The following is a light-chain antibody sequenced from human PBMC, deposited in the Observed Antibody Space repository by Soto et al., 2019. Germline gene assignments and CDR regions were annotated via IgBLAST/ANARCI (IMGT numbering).Light chain of an antibody. CDR1: QSVTNRY. V-gene: IGKV3-20*01. J-gene: IGKJ2*01. Sequence: ESVLTQSPGTLSLSPGERATLSCRASQSVTNRYFAWYQQRPGQAPRLLIYGISNRATGIPDRFSGSGSGTDFTLTISRLKPEDFVVYYCQQYSSLPHTFGQGTKLEVK. CDR3: QQYSSLPHT. CDR2: GIS.